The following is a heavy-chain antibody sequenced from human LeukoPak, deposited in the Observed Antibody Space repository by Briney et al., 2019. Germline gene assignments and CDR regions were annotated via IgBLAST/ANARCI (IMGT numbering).Heavy chain of an antibody. D-gene: IGHD4-17*01. Sequence: PSETLSLTCTVSGNSISSGDNYWSWIRQPAGKGLEWIGRIYTSGSTNYNPSLKSRVTISGDTSKNQFSLRLSSVTAADTAVYYCARHSNYGDYLNWFDPWGQGTLVTVSS. J-gene: IGHJ5*02. V-gene: IGHV4-61*02. CDR1: GNSISSGDNY. CDR2: IYTSGST. CDR3: ARHSNYGDYLNWFDP.